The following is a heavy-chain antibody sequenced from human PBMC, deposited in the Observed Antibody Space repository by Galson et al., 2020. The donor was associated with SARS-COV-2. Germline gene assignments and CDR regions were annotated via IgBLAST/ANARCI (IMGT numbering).Heavy chain of an antibody. V-gene: IGHV3-30*18. CDR3: ANDIPKGFYDGTGNYIDAFDM. Sequence: TGGSLRLSCAASGFTFSTYGMHWVRQDPGKGLEWVAGISYDGSKKYYADSVKGRFTISRDNSKNTLYLQMNSLRAEDTAVYSCANDIPKGFYDGTGNYIDAFDMWGQGTMVTVSS. D-gene: IGHD3-22*01. J-gene: IGHJ3*02. CDR1: GFTFSTYG. CDR2: ISYDGSKK.